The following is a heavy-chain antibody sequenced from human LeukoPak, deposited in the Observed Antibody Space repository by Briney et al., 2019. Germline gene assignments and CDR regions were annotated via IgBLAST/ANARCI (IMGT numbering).Heavy chain of an antibody. Sequence: SVKVSCKASGGTFSSYAISWVRQAPGQGLEWMGRIIPIFGTANYAQKFQGRVTITTDESTSTAYMELSSLRSEDAAVYYCARKGYYVSSGYYDYWGKGTLVTVSP. CDR2: IIPIFGTA. CDR3: ARKGYYVSSGYYDY. J-gene: IGHJ4*02. CDR1: GGTFSSYA. V-gene: IGHV1-69*05. D-gene: IGHD3-22*01.